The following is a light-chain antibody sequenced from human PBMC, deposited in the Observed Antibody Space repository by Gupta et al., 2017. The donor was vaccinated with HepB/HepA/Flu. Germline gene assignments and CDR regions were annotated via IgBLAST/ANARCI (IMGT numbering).Light chain of an antibody. CDR2: KAS. Sequence: DIQMTQSPSTLSAFVGDRVTITCRASQSISTWLAWYQQKPGKAPKLLIYKASSLESGVPSRFSGSGSGTEFTLTINSLQPDDSATYYCQQYETYSWTFGQGTKVEIK. CDR3: QQYETYSWT. V-gene: IGKV1-5*03. CDR1: QSISTW. J-gene: IGKJ1*01.